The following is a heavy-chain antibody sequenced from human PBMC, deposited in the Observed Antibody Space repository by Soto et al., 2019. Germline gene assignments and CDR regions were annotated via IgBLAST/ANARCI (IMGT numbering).Heavy chain of an antibody. Sequence: QVQLVESGGGVVQPGKSLRLSCVASGFTFSNFGMHWVRQAPGKGLEWVALIYYDGGNKYYADSVKGRFTISRDNSENTMHLQMNSVRAEDTAVYYCARPSYGSPFYYGMDVGGQGTTVTVSS. V-gene: IGHV3-33*01. CDR2: IYYDGGNK. CDR1: GFTFSNFG. CDR3: ARPSYGSPFYYGMDV. J-gene: IGHJ6*02. D-gene: IGHD3-10*01.